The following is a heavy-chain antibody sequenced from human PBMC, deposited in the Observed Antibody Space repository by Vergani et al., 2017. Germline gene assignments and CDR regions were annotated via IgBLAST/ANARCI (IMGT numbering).Heavy chain of an antibody. Sequence: QVQLQESGPGLVKPSETLSLTFTVSGGSISSYYWSWIRQPAGKGLEWIGRIYTSGSTNYNPSLKSRVTMSVDTSKNQFSLKLSSVTAADTAVYYGARGAYCSSTSCYLAEYFQHWGQGTLVTVSS. J-gene: IGHJ1*01. CDR3: ARGAYCSSTSCYLAEYFQH. CDR1: GGSISSYY. V-gene: IGHV4-4*07. D-gene: IGHD2-2*01. CDR2: IYTSGST.